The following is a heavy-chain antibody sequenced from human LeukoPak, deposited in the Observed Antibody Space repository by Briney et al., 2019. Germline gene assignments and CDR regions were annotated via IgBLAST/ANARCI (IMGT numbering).Heavy chain of an antibody. D-gene: IGHD6-13*01. CDR2: ISSSSSTI. J-gene: IGHJ4*03. Sequence: GGSLRLSCAASGFTFSSYSMNWVRQAPGKGLEWVSYISSSSSTIYYADSVKGRFTISRDNAKNSLYLQMNSLRAEDTAVYYCARATYSSSWYVPGYFDYWGQGTLVTVSS. CDR1: GFTFSSYS. CDR3: ARATYSSSWYVPGYFDY. V-gene: IGHV3-48*01.